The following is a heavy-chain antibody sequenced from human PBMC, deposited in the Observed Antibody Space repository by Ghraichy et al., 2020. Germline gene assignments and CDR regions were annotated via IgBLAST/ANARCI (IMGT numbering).Heavy chain of an antibody. D-gene: IGHD6-25*01. CDR2: ISYDGSNK. J-gene: IGHJ4*02. CDR1: GFTFSSYG. CDR3: AKVPAAY. V-gene: IGHV3-30*18. Sequence: GGSLRLSCAASGFTFSSYGMHWVRQAPGKGLEWVAVISYDGSNKYYADSVKGRFTISRDNSKNTLYLQMNSLRAEDTAVYYCAKVPAAYWGQGTLVTVSS.